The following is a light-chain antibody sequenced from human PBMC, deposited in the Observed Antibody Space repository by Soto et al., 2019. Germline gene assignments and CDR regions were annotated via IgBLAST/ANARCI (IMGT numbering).Light chain of an antibody. CDR3: SSYTSSSTL. Sequence: QSALTQPASVSGSPGQSITISCTGTSSDVGGYNYVSWYQQHPGKAPKLMIYDVRNRPSGVSNRFSGSNSGNSASLTISGLQAEDEADYYCSSYTSSSTLFGGGTKLTVL. CDR2: DVR. V-gene: IGLV2-14*01. CDR1: SSDVGGYNY. J-gene: IGLJ2*01.